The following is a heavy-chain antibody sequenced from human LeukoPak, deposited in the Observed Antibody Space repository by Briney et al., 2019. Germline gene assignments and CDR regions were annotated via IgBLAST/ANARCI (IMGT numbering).Heavy chain of an antibody. CDR1: GCSISSYY. CDR3: ARDQASNRFDP. CDR2: IYYSGST. J-gene: IGHJ5*02. V-gene: IGHV4-59*01. Sequence: SGTLSLTCAVSGCSISSYYWSWIRQPPGKGLEWIGYIYYSGSTNYNPSLKSRVTISVDTSKNQFSLKLSSVTAADTAVYYCARDQASNRFDPWGQGTLVTVSS.